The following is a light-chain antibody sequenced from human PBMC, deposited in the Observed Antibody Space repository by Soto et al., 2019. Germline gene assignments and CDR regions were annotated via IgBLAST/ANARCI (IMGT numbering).Light chain of an antibody. V-gene: IGLV1-47*01. CDR1: SSKIGSKY. CDR2: KNK. Sequence: QSALTQPPSASGTPGQRVTISFSGSSSKIGSKYVYWYKQLPGTAPKILIYKNKQRPSGVPERFSGSKSGTSTSLAINGPRSEDEADYYCAAWDDSLSAYYVFGTGTKVTVL. J-gene: IGLJ1*01. CDR3: AAWDDSLSAYYV.